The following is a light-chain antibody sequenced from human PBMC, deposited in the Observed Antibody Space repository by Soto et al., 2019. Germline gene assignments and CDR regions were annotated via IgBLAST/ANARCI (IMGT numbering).Light chain of an antibody. V-gene: IGKV1-39*01. CDR2: APS. Sequence: IQLTQSPSSLSSSLGDRGTIPCRASQSISSYLNWYQQKPGKAPKLLIFAPSSLQRAVPSMCSCSGSGTDFTLTVSSLKPEDFETYYCQQSYTSRITFGLGTRLEI. J-gene: IGKJ5*01. CDR3: QQSYTSRIT. CDR1: QSISSY.